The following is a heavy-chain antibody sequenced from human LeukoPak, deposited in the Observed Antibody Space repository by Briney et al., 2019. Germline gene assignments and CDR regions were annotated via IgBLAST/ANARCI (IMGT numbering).Heavy chain of an antibody. D-gene: IGHD2-21*02. CDR1: GFTFSRYG. V-gene: IGHV3-30*02. CDR3: AKPRGGDSWAFDI. J-gene: IGHJ3*02. Sequence: PGGSLRLSCAASGFTFSRYGMHWVRQAPGKGLEWVAVIWYDESIKYYADSVKGRFTISKDNSKNTLYLQMNSLRPDDTAVYYCAKPRGGDSWAFDIWGHGTMVAVSS. CDR2: IWYDESIK.